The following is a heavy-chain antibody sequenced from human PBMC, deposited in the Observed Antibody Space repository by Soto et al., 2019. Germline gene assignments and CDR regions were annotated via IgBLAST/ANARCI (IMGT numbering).Heavy chain of an antibody. CDR2: IGTAGDT. J-gene: IGHJ4*02. Sequence: GWSLRLSCAASGFTFSSYDMHWVRQATGKGLEWVSAIGTAGDTYYPGSVKGRFTISRENAKNSLYLQMNSLRAGDTAVYYCARGRITMVRGVIHRDFDYWGQGTLVTVSS. CDR1: GFTFSSYD. V-gene: IGHV3-13*01. CDR3: ARGRITMVRGVIHRDFDY. D-gene: IGHD3-10*01.